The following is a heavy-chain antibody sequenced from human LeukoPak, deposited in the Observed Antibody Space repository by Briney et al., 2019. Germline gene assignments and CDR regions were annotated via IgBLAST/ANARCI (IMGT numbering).Heavy chain of an antibody. Sequence: SETLSLTCAVSGYSISSGYYWGWIRQPPGKGLEWVANVYRDGNTYYSPSLESRVTISVDTSKNLFSLKLSSLSAADTAVYYCVRLAALRGFYYYMDVWGKGTAVTVSS. CDR2: VYRDGNT. V-gene: IGHV4-38-2*01. CDR1: GYSISSGYY. D-gene: IGHD6-25*01. CDR3: VRLAALRGFYYYMDV. J-gene: IGHJ6*03.